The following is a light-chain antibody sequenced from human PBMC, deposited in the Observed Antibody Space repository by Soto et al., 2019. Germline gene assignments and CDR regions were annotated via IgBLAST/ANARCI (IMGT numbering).Light chain of an antibody. CDR3: CSYAGTSHV. V-gene: IGLV2-11*01. CDR1: CSDIGGYNY. J-gene: IGLJ1*01. Sequence: QSALTQPPSVSGSPGQSVTISCTGTCSDIGGYNYVSWYQQLPGKAPKLMIYDVSKRPSGVPDRFSGSNSGNTASLTISGLQAEDEADYYCCSYAGTSHVFGTGTKLTVL. CDR2: DVS.